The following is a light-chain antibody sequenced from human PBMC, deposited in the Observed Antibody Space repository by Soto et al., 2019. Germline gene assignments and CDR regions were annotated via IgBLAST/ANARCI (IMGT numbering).Light chain of an antibody. CDR2: DAS. CDR3: QQYNSSPPWT. J-gene: IGKJ1*01. V-gene: IGKV1-5*01. CDR1: QSISSW. Sequence: DIPMTQSPSTLSASVGDRVTITCRASQSISSWLAWYQQKPGKAPKLLIYDASSLESGVPSRFSGSGSGTEFTLTISSLQPDDFATYYCQQYNSSPPWTFGQGTKVEIK.